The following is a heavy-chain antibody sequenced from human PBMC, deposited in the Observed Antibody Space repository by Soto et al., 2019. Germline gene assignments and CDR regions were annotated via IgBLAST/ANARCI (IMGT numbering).Heavy chain of an antibody. D-gene: IGHD6-13*01. Sequence: PGGSLRLSCSASGFTFSSYAMSWVRQAPGKGLEWVSAISGSGGSTYYADSVKGRFTISRDNSKNTLYLQMNSLRAEDTAVYYCAKGVGEQLVPDASAFWGQGTRVTV. V-gene: IGHV3-23*01. CDR2: ISGSGGST. CDR1: GFTFSSYA. CDR3: AKGVGEQLVPDASAF. J-gene: IGHJ1*01.